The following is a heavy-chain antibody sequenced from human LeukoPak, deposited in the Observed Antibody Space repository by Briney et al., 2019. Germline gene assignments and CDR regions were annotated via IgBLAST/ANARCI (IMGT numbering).Heavy chain of an antibody. CDR2: INPNSGGT. CDR1: GYTFTGYY. J-gene: IGHJ4*02. Sequence: ASVKVSCKASGYTFTGYYIHWVRQAPGQGLEWMGWINPNSGGTNYAQKFQGRVTMTRNTSISTAYMELSSLRSEDTAVYYCARGPYDFWSGYSHHFDYWGQGTLVTVSS. V-gene: IGHV1-2*02. CDR3: ARGPYDFWSGYSHHFDY. D-gene: IGHD3-3*01.